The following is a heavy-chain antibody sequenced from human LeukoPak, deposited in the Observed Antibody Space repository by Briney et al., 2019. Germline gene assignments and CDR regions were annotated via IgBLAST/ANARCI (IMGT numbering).Heavy chain of an antibody. Sequence: PETLSLTCAVSGHSISSGYYWGWIRQPPGKGLEWIGSIYHSGSTYYNPSLKSRVTISVDTSKNQFSLKLSSVTAADAAVYYCARGKRAAAGTDYWGQGTLVTVSS. V-gene: IGHV4-38-2*01. CDR1: GHSISSGYY. CDR3: ARGKRAAAGTDY. CDR2: IYHSGST. D-gene: IGHD6-13*01. J-gene: IGHJ4*02.